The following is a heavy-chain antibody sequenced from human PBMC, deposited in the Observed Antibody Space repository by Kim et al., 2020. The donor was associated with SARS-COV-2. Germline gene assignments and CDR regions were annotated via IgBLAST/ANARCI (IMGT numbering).Heavy chain of an antibody. CDR2: INHSGST. J-gene: IGHJ4*02. CDR1: GGSFSGYY. CDR3: ARDPPSFDYGGNSGLDD. Sequence: SETLSLTCAVYGGSFSGYYWSWIRQPPGKGLEWIGEINHSGSTNYNPSLKSRVTISVDTSKNQFSLKLSSVTAADTAVYYCARDPPSFDYGGNSGLDDWGQGTLVTVSS. D-gene: IGHD4-17*01. V-gene: IGHV4-34*01.